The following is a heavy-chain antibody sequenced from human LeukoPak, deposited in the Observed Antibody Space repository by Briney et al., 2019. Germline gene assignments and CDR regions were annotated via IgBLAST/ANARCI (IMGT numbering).Heavy chain of an antibody. CDR2: ISSSGSTI. CDR1: GFTFSSYE. D-gene: IGHD3-22*01. CDR3: ARAPDSSGHIYYYYYMDV. V-gene: IGHV3-48*03. J-gene: IGHJ6*03. Sequence: GGSLRLSCAASGFTFSSYEMNWVRQAPGKGLEWVSYISSSGSTIYYADSVKGRFTISRDNAKNSLYLQMNSLRAEDTAVYYCARAPDSSGHIYYYYYMDVWGKGTTVTISS.